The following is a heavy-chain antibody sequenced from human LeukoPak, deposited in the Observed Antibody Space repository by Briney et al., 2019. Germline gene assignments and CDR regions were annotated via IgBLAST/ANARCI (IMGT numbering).Heavy chain of an antibody. V-gene: IGHV3-21*01. CDR1: GFTFSSYS. CDR3: ARVGSGGVFEY. J-gene: IGHJ4*02. Sequence: GGSLRLSCAASGFTFSSYSMNWVRQAPGKGLEWVSSICSSSSCIYYADSVKGRFTISRDNAKNSLFLQMNSLRAEDTAVYYCARVGSGGVFEYWGQGALVTVSS. D-gene: IGHD2-15*01. CDR2: ICSSSSCI.